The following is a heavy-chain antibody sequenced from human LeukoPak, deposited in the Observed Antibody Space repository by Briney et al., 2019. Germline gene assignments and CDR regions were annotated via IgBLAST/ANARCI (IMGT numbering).Heavy chain of an antibody. CDR2: ISSSGSTI. V-gene: IGHV3-11*01. CDR3: ARDTTVDYGDYVGDYFDY. Sequence: GGSLRLSCAASGFTFSDYYMSWIRQAPGKGLEWVSYISSSGSTIYYADSVKGRFTISRDNAKNPLYLQMNSLRAEDTAVYYCARDTTVDYGDYVGDYFDYWGQGTLVTVSS. J-gene: IGHJ4*02. CDR1: GFTFSDYY. D-gene: IGHD4-17*01.